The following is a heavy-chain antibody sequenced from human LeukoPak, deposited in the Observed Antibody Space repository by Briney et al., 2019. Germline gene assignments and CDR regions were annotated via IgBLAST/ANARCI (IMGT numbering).Heavy chain of an antibody. J-gene: IGHJ3*02. CDR1: GGSFSTYS. CDR3: ATGGAYRDAFDI. D-gene: IGHD3-10*01. V-gene: IGHV1-69*11. Sequence: SVKVSCKASGGSFSTYSINWVRQTPGQGLEWMGRIIPILSQSNYAQKFQGTVSITADEFTETAYMELSSLRSDDTAVYYCATGGAYRDAFDIWGQGTMVTVSS. CDR2: IIPILSQS.